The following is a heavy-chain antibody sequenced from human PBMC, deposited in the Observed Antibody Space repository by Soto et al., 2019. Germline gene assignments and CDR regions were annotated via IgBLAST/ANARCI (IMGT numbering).Heavy chain of an antibody. D-gene: IGHD2-15*01. CDR3: TRSRRRLTTPHIFYYALDG. CDR2: ISYDGSNK. V-gene: IGHV3-30-3*01. J-gene: IGHJ6*02. Sequence: QVQLVESGGGVVQPGRSLRLSCAASGFTFSNYPLHWVRQAPGKGLEWVAVISYDGSNKYYADSVRGRFTISRDNSMNTLYLQMNTLRPEDTAVYYCTRSRRRLTTPHIFYYALDGWGPGTTVTVSS. CDR1: GFTFSNYP.